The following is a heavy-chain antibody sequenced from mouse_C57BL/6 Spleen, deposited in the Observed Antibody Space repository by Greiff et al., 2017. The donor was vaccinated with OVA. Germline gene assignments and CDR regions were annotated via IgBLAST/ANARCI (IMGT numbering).Heavy chain of an antibody. J-gene: IGHJ4*01. D-gene: IGHD1-1*01. Sequence: DVMLVESGGGLVKPGGSLKLSCAASGFTFSDYGMHWVRQAPEKGLEWVAYISSGSSTIYYADTVKGRFPISRDNAKNTRILQMTSLRFEDTAMYYCARGNYYGSSYYAMDYWGQGTSVTVSS. V-gene: IGHV5-17*01. CDR2: ISSGSSTI. CDR1: GFTFSDYG. CDR3: ARGNYYGSSYYAMDY.